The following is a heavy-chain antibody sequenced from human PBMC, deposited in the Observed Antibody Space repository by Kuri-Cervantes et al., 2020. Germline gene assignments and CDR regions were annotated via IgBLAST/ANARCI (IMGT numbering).Heavy chain of an antibody. J-gene: IGHJ4*02. Sequence: GESLKISCAASGFTFNTYGMNWVRQAPGKGLEWVAFIGGSSITIYYADSVKGRFTISRDNARSSLSLQMNNLRAEDTAVYYCASRGNNFPFDYWGQGTLVTVSS. CDR1: GFTFNTYG. CDR2: IGGSSITI. D-gene: IGHD5-18*01. CDR3: ASRGNNFPFDY. V-gene: IGHV3-48*01.